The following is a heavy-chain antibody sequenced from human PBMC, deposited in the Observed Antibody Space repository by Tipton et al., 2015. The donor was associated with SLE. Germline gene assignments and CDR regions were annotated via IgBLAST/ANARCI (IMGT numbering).Heavy chain of an antibody. CDR3: ARRGPGSTWYWYFDL. V-gene: IGHV3-48*03. CDR1: GFPFSNYE. J-gene: IGHJ2*01. Sequence: GSLRLSCAASGFPFSNYEINWVRKAPGKGLEWVSYISSSGDTIYYADSVEGRFTISRDKAKDSLYLQMNSLRVEDTAVYYCARRGPGSTWYWYFDLWGRGTLVTVSS. D-gene: IGHD6-13*01. CDR2: ISSSGDTI.